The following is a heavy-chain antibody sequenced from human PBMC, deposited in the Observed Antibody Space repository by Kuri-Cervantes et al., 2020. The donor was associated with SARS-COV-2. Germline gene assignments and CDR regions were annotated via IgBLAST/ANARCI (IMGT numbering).Heavy chain of an antibody. D-gene: IGHD6-6*01. CDR2: IYYSGST. CDR3: ARHRRWGSIVARPGYFDY. Sequence: SETLSLTCTVSGGSISSSSYYWGWIRQPPGKGLEWIGSIYYSGSTYYNPSLKSRVTISVGTSKNQFSLKLSSVTAADTAVYYCARHRRWGSIVARPGYFDYWGQGTLVTVSS. V-gene: IGHV4-39*01. J-gene: IGHJ4*02. CDR1: GGSISSSSYY.